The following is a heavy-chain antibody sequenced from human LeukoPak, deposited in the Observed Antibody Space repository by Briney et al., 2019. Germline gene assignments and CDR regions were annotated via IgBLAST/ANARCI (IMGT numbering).Heavy chain of an antibody. CDR2: VSSSAT. CDR1: GGSVSGSDSY. J-gene: IGHJ5*01. V-gene: IGHV4-61*08. Sequence: PSETLSLTCNVSGGSVSGSDSYWTWIRQPPGKGLEWIGYVSSSATDYNPSLKSRVTISVDTSKNQFSLKLRSVTAADTAVYFCAREGECSGGTCYSYGWIDSWGQGTLVTVS. D-gene: IGHD2-15*01. CDR3: AREGECSGGTCYSYGWIDS.